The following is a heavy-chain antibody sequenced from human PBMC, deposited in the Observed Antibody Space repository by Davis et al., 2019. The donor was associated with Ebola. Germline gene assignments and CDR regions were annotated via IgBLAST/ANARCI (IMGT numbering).Heavy chain of an antibody. J-gene: IGHJ5*02. CDR2: INHSGST. V-gene: IGHV4-34*01. Sequence: PSETLSLTCAVYGGSFSGYYWSWIRQPPGKGLEWIGEINHSGSTNYNPSLKSRVTISVDTSKNQFSLKLSSVTAADTAVYYCARGRPYQLLYEGAGANWFDPWGQGTLVTVSS. CDR1: GGSFSGYY. D-gene: IGHD2-2*02. CDR3: ARGRPYQLLYEGAGANWFDP.